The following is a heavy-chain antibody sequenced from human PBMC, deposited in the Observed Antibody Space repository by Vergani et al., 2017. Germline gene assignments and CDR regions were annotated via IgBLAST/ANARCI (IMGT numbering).Heavy chain of an antibody. D-gene: IGHD6-13*01. J-gene: IGHJ6*02. CDR3: ARSGYSSSWYPNYYYYGMDV. V-gene: IGHV4-59*01. CDR2: IYYSGST. CDR1: GGSISSYY. Sequence: QVQLQESGPGLVKPSETLSLTCTVSGGSISSYYWSWIRQPPGKGLEWIGYIYYSGSTNYNPSLKSRVTISVDTSKNQFSLKLSSVTAADTAVYYCARSGYSSSWYPNYYYYGMDVWGQGP.